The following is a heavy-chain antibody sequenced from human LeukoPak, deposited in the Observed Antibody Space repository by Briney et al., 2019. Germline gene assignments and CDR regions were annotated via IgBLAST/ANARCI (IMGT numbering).Heavy chain of an antibody. CDR3: ARGGQLWPFDF. J-gene: IGHJ4*02. Sequence: PGGSLRLSCAASGFTFSSYWMSWVRQAPGKGLEWMGIIYPGDSDTRYSPSFQGQVTISADKSLNTAYLQWSSLRASDTAMYYCARGGQLWPFDFWGQGTLVTVSS. D-gene: IGHD5-18*01. CDR1: GFTFSSYW. V-gene: IGHV5-51*01. CDR2: IYPGDSDT.